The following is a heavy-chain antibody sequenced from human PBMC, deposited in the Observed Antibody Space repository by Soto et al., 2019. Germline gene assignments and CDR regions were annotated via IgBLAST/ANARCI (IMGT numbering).Heavy chain of an antibody. CDR1: GYTFTSYG. D-gene: IGHD6-13*01. V-gene: IGHV1-18*01. J-gene: IGHJ5*02. CDR2: ISTYNGNT. Sequence: ASVKVSCKASGYTFTSYGISWVRQAPGQGLEWMGWISTYNGNTNYAQKLQGRVTMTTHTSTSTAYMELRSLRSDDTAVYYCARCPGRSSSWYNWFDPWGQGTLVTVSS. CDR3: ARCPGRSSSWYNWFDP.